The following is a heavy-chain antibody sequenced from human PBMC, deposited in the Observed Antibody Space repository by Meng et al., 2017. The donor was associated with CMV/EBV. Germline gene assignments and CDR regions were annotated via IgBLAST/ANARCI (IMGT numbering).Heavy chain of an antibody. CDR3: ARNQPSRGWSHEDY. V-gene: IGHV1-69*01. Sequence: QVERVAAGGEVKKPGASVKVSCKARGGTCSSYAISWVRQAPGQGREWMGGIIPIFGTANYAQKFQGRVTITADESTSTAYMELSSLRSEDTAVYYCARNQPSRGWSHEDYWGQGTLVTVSS. CDR1: GGTCSSYA. D-gene: IGHD2-15*01. CDR2: IIPIFGTA. J-gene: IGHJ4*02.